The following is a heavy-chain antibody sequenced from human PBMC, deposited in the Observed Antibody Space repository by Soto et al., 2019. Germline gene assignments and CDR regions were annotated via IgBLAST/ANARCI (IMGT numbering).Heavy chain of an antibody. CDR3: TKEHSNYPDYWFAP. J-gene: IGHJ5*02. D-gene: IGHD4-4*01. CDR2: IDSGGGST. V-gene: IGHV3-23*01. Sequence: EVQLLVSGGGSVQPGGSLRLSCAASGFSFSNYAMSWVRQAPGTGLEWVSAIDSGGGSTYYAASVKGRFSISRDNSMNTLYLQMNSLRAEDTAIYYCTKEHSNYPDYWFAPWGQGTLVTVSS. CDR1: GFSFSNYA.